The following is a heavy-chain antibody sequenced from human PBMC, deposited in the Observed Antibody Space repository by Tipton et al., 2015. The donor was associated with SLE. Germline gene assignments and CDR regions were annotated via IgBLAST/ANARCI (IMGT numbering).Heavy chain of an antibody. D-gene: IGHD3-22*01. CDR2: VFYSGST. J-gene: IGHJ4*02. CDR1: GGSFSDYY. CDR3: ARGPDRGYRFDY. Sequence: TLSLTCAVYGGSFSDYYWGWIRQSPGKGLEWIGSVFYSGSTYYNSSLKSRVTISVDTSKNQVSLKLISVTAADTAVFYCARGPDRGYRFDYWGQGTLVTVSS. V-gene: IGHV4-34*12.